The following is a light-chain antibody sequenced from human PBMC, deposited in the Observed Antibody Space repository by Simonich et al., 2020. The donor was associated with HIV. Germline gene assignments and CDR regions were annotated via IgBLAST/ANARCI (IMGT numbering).Light chain of an antibody. Sequence: IQMTQSPSTLPASVGDRFTITSRASQSISSWLAWDQQKPGQAPKLLIYAASNLQSAVPSRFSGSRSATDFTLTISSLQPEDFATYYCQQFNNYPLTFGGGTKVEIK. J-gene: IGKJ4*01. V-gene: IGKV1-5*01. CDR3: QQFNNYPLT. CDR1: QSISSW. CDR2: AAS.